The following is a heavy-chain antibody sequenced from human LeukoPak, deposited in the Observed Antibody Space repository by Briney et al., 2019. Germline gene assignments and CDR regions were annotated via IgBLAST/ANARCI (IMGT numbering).Heavy chain of an antibody. D-gene: IGHD6-6*01. CDR3: ARNGEFYSSSSPQDY. Sequence: GGSLRLSCAASGFTFSSYSMNWVRQAPGKGLEWVSSISSSSSYIYYADSVKGRFTISRDNAKNSLYLQMNSLRAEDTAVYYCARNGEFYSSSSPQDYWGQGTLVTVSS. V-gene: IGHV3-21*01. CDR2: ISSSSSYI. CDR1: GFTFSSYS. J-gene: IGHJ4*02.